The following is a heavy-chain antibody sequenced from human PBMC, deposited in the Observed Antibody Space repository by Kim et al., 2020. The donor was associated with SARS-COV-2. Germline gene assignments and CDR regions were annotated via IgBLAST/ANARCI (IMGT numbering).Heavy chain of an antibody. CDR2: ISGSGSYI. Sequence: GGSLRLSCAASGFNFNYYSMNWVRQAPGKGLEWVSSISGSGSYIYYADSMKGRFTISRYNAKNSLYLQMNSLRPEDTAVYFCAREQQLGGRQLDYWGPGTLVTVSS. CDR3: AREQQLGGRQLDY. CDR1: GFNFNYYS. V-gene: IGHV3-21*06. J-gene: IGHJ4*02. D-gene: IGHD6-13*01.